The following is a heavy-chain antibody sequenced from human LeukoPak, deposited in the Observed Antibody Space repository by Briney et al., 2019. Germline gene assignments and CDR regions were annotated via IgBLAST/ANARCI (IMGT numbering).Heavy chain of an antibody. CDR2: ISSSGSTI. D-gene: IGHD3-10*01. V-gene: IGHV3-48*04. CDR3: AGWSSLTFAAFDI. CDR1: GFTFSSYS. Sequence: PGGSLRLSCAASGFTFSSYSMNWVRQAPGKGLEWVSYISSSGSTIYYADSVKGRFTISRDNAKNSLYLQMNSLRAEDTAVYYCAGWSSLTFAAFDIWGQGTMVTVSA. J-gene: IGHJ3*02.